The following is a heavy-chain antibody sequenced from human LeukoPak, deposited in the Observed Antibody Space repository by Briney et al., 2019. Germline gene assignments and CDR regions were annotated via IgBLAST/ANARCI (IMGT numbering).Heavy chain of an antibody. CDR1: GGSISSYY. V-gene: IGHV4-4*07. J-gene: IGHJ4*02. CDR2: IYTSGST. Sequence: PSETLSLTCTVPGGSISSYYWSWIRQPAGKGLEGIGRIYTSGSTNYNPSLKCRVALSVATSMNQFSLKLSSVTAADTAVYYCARYSDTADYFDYWGQGKLVTVFS. D-gene: IGHD5-18*01. CDR3: ARYSDTADYFDY.